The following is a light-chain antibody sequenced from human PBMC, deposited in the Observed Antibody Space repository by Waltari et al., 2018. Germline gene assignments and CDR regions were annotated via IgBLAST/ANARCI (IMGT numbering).Light chain of an antibody. Sequence: DIQMTQSPSTLSASVGERVPITCRASQSISSWLAWYQQKPGKAPKLLIYKASSLESGVPSRFSGSGSGTEFTLTISSLQPDDFATYYCQQYNSPGAFGQGTKVEIK. CDR3: QQYNSPGA. CDR2: KAS. J-gene: IGKJ1*01. CDR1: QSISSW. V-gene: IGKV1-5*03.